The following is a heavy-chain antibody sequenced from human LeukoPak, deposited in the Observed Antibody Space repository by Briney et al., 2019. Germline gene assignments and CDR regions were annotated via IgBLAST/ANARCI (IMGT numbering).Heavy chain of an antibody. CDR1: GFTFDDLD. D-gene: IGHD1-26*01. CDR3: ARGEDYFVY. Sequence: GGSLRLFCAPSGFTFDDLDLNWVRQAPGKGLEWVSAIRWSGGRIRYVDSVKGRFIISRDNAKKSVYLQMNSLRAEDTALYYCARGEDYFVYWGQGTLVTVTS. CDR2: IRWSGGRI. V-gene: IGHV3-20*04. J-gene: IGHJ4*02.